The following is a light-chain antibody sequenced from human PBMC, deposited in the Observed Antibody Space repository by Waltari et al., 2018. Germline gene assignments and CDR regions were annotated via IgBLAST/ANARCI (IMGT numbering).Light chain of an antibody. CDR3: MQALQTPYA. CDR2: LGS. J-gene: IGKJ2*01. Sequence: DIVMTQSPLSLSVTTGEPASISCRSSQSLLHSNGYNYLDWYLQKPGQSPQLLIYLGSNRASGVPDRFSGSGSGTDFTLEISRVEAEDVGLYYCMQALQTPYAFGQGTKLEIK. V-gene: IGKV2-28*01. CDR1: QSLLHSNGYNY.